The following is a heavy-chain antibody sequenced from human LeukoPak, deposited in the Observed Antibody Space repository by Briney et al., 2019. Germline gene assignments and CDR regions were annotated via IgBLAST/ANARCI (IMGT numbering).Heavy chain of an antibody. D-gene: IGHD6-6*01. CDR2: MNPNSGNT. Sequence: VASVKVSCKASGYTFTSYDINWVRQATGQGLEWMGWMNPNSGNTGYAQKFQGRVTMTRNTSISTAYMELSSLGSEDTAVYYCARGPLDSSSTFDYWGQGTLVTVSS. V-gene: IGHV1-8*01. J-gene: IGHJ4*02. CDR3: ARGPLDSSSTFDY. CDR1: GYTFTSYD.